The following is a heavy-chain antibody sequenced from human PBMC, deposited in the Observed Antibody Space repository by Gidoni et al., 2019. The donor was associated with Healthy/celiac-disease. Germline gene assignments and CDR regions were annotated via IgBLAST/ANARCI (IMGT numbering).Heavy chain of an antibody. V-gene: IGHV3-23*01. CDR3: AKFAGNYYDSSGYYDYYYGMDV. Sequence: EVHLLASGGGLVQPGGSLRLPCPASGFTFSSYAMSWVRQAPGKGLEWVSAISGSGGSTYYADSVKGRFTNSRDNSKNTLYLQMNSLRAEDTAVYYCAKFAGNYYDSSGYYDYYYGMDVWGQGTTVTVSS. D-gene: IGHD3-22*01. J-gene: IGHJ6*02. CDR1: GFTFSSYA. CDR2: ISGSGGST.